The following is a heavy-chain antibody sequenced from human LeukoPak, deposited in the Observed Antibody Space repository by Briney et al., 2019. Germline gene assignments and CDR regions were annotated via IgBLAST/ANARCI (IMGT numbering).Heavy chain of an antibody. V-gene: IGHV4-59*01. Sequence: PSETLSLTCTVSGGSISSYYWSWIRQPPGKGLEWIGYIYYSGSTNYNPSLKSRVTISVDTSKNQFSLKLSSVTAADTAVYYCARSPVAPVFFDYWGQGPLVTVSS. CDR1: GGSISSYY. CDR3: ARSPVAPVFFDY. CDR2: IYYSGST. D-gene: IGHD6-19*01. J-gene: IGHJ4*02.